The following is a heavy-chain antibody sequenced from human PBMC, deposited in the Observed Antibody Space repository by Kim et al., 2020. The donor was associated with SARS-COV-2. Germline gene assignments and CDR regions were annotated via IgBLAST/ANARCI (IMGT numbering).Heavy chain of an antibody. J-gene: IGHJ4*02. CDR3: AKGNLRWLDY. Sequence: GGSLRLSCVASGFTFSSYGMSWVRQAPGKGLEWVSTISGSAGSTYYADSVKGRFTISRDNSKNTLYLQMNSLRAEDTAVYYCAKGNLRWLDYWGQGTQVTVSS. CDR1: GFTFSSYG. CDR2: ISGSAGST. V-gene: IGHV3-23*01. D-gene: IGHD4-17*01.